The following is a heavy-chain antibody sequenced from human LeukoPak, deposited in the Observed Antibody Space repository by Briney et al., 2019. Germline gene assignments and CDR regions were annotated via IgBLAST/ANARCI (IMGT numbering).Heavy chain of an antibody. J-gene: IGHJ6*03. V-gene: IGHV3-23*01. CDR1: GFTFSSYA. CDR3: ARTYDFWSGPTGYYMDV. Sequence: GGSLRLSCAASGFTFSSYAMSWVRQAPGKGLEWVSAISGSGGSTYYADSVKGRFTISRDNSKNTLYLQMNSLRAEDTAVYYCARTYDFWSGPTGYYMDVWGKGTTVTVSS. D-gene: IGHD3-3*01. CDR2: ISGSGGST.